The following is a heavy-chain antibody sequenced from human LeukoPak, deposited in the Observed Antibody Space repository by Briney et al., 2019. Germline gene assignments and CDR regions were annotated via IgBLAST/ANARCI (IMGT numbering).Heavy chain of an antibody. Sequence: GGSLRLSCTASGFTFDDYVMHWVRQAPGKGLEWVSLISGDGSGTYYADSVKGRFTISRDNSKNTLYLQMNSLRAEDTAVYYCANRLQDYFDYWGQGTLVTVSS. J-gene: IGHJ4*02. V-gene: IGHV3-23*01. CDR1: GFTFDDYV. CDR2: ISGDGSGT. CDR3: ANRLQDYFDY.